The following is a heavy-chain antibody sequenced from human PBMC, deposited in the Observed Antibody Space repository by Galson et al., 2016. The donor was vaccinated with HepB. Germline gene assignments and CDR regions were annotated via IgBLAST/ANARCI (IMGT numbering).Heavy chain of an antibody. J-gene: IGHJ4*02. Sequence: SLRLSCAASGFSFDTSEMNWVRQAPGKGLEWVAVISYDGSNKYYADSVKGRFTISRDNSKNTLYLQMNSLRAEDTAVYYCAKEGIAAAGPFDYWGQGTLVTVSS. CDR1: GFSFDTSE. CDR2: ISYDGSNK. D-gene: IGHD6-13*01. V-gene: IGHV3-30*18. CDR3: AKEGIAAAGPFDY.